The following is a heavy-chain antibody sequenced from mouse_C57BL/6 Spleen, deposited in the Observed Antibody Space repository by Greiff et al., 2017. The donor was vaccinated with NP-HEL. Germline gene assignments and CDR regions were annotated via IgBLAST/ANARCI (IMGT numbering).Heavy chain of an antibody. CDR1: GYTFTSYW. V-gene: IGHV1-69*01. D-gene: IGHD2-5*01. CDR3: ARYGYYSNYSLAY. J-gene: IGHJ3*01. CDR2: IDPSDSYT. Sequence: QVQLQQPGAELVMPGASVKLSCKASGYTFTSYWMHWVKQRPRQGLEWIGEIDPSDSYTNYNQKFKGKSTLTVDKSSSTAYMQLSSLTSEDSAVYYCARYGYYSNYSLAYWGQGTLVTVSA.